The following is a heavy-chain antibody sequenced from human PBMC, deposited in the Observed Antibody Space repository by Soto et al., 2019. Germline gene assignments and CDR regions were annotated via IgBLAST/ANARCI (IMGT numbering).Heavy chain of an antibody. J-gene: IGHJ6*02. D-gene: IGHD4-17*01. CDR1: GFTFTTFG. CDR2: ISYDGHNK. Sequence: QVQLVESGGGVVQPGGSLRLSCTASGFTFTTFGIHWVRQAPGKGLEWVALISYDGHNKYYSDSVKGRFTISRDNYKNTLSLQMNSLRAEDTAVYYCAKDLQAYGDYTYYYHGMDVWGQGPTVSVSS. CDR3: AKDLQAYGDYTYYYHGMDV. V-gene: IGHV3-30*18.